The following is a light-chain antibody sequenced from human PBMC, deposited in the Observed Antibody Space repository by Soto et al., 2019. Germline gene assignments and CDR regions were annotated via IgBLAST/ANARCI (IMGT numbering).Light chain of an antibody. CDR3: CSYVGTSSYSV. J-gene: IGLJ1*01. CDR2: DVT. Sequence: QSALTQPRSVSGSPGQSVTISCTGSSNDVGGYNYVSWYQQRPGKAPKLLIYDVTKWQPGVPDRFSGSKSGNTASLTISGLQADDEADYYCCSYVGTSSYSVFGNGTKVTVX. V-gene: IGLV2-11*01. CDR1: SNDVGGYNY.